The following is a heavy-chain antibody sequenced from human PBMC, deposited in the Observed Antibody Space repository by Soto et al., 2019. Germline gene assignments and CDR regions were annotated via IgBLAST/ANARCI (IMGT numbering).Heavy chain of an antibody. CDR2: IIPIFGTA. V-gene: IGHV1-69*13. D-gene: IGHD3-22*01. Sequence: SVKVSCKASGGTFSSYAISWVRQAPGQGLEWMGGIIPIFGTANYAQKFQGRVTITADESTSTAYMELSSLRSEDTAVYYCARTYYDSSGYYPGAFDIWGQGTMVTVSS. CDR3: ARTYYDSSGYYPGAFDI. CDR1: GGTFSSYA. J-gene: IGHJ3*02.